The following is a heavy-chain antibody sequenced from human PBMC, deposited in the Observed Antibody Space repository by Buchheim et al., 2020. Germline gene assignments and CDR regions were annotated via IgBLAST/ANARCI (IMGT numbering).Heavy chain of an antibody. D-gene: IGHD4-17*01. CDR2: IDSSSGTI. V-gene: IGHV3-48*02. Sequence: EVQLVESGGTWDHPGGPWGPSGVVPGLKFRDNSMNGVRQAPGKGREWISYIDSSSGTIYYAASVRGRFTVSRDNAKNSLYLQMNSLTNDDAAVYYCAREVPTVISDYWGQGTL. CDR3: AREVPTVISDY. J-gene: IGHJ4*02. CDR1: GLKFRDNS.